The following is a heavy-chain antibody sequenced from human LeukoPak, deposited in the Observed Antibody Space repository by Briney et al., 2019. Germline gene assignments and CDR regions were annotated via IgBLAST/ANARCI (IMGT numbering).Heavy chain of an antibody. V-gene: IGHV4-39*07. CDR3: ARIEMASMSLGY. Sequence: PSETLSLTCTVSGGSISSSSYYWGWIRQPPGKGLEWIGSIYYSGSTYYNPSLKSRVTISVDTSKNQFSLKLSSVTAADTAVYYCARIEMASMSLGYWGQGTLVTVSS. D-gene: IGHD5-24*01. CDR2: IYYSGST. CDR1: GGSISSSSYY. J-gene: IGHJ4*02.